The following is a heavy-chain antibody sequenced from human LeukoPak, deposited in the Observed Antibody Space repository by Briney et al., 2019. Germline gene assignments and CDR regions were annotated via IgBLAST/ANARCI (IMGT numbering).Heavy chain of an antibody. CDR1: GDTFSTYA. CDR2: IIPIFETP. V-gene: IGHV1-69*13. J-gene: IGHJ3*02. CDR3: ATNNRLIWFGELPDAFDI. Sequence: SVKVSCKAPGDTFSTYAISWVRQAPGHGLEWMGGIIPIFETPNYAQKFQSRVTITADESTSTAYVELSSLRSEDTAVYYCATNNRLIWFGELPDAFDIWGQGTMVTVSS. D-gene: IGHD3-10*01.